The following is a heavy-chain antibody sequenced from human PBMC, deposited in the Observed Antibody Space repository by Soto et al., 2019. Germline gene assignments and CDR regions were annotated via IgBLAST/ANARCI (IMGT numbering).Heavy chain of an antibody. CDR1: GGSISSSSYY. Sequence: SETLSLTCTVSGGSISSSSYYWGCIRQPPGKGLEWIGSIYYSGSTYYNPSLKSRVTISVDTSKNQFSLKLSSVTAADTAVYYCARQVACSGGSCYAYYFDYWGQGTLVTVSS. CDR2: IYYSGST. D-gene: IGHD2-15*01. CDR3: ARQVACSGGSCYAYYFDY. J-gene: IGHJ4*02. V-gene: IGHV4-39*01.